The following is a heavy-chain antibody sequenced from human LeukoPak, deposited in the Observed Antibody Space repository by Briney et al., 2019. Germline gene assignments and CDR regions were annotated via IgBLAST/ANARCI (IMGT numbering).Heavy chain of an antibody. CDR2: IKQDGSEK. Sequence: GGSLRLSCAASGFTFSSYWMSWVRQAPGKGLEWVANIKQDGSEKYYVDSVKGRFTISRDNAKNSLYLQMNSLRAEDTAVYYCARADSNYDFWSGCYPIPYYFDYWGQGTLVTVSS. CDR3: ARADSNYDFWSGCYPIPYYFDY. V-gene: IGHV3-7*01. CDR1: GFTFSSYW. D-gene: IGHD3-3*01. J-gene: IGHJ4*02.